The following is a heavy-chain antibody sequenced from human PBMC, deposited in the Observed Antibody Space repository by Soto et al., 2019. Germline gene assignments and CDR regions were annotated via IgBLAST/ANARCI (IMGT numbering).Heavy chain of an antibody. J-gene: IGHJ4*02. Sequence: SVKVSCKASGGTFSSYAISWVRQAPGQGLEWMGGIIPIFGTANYAQKFQGRVTITADESTSTAYMELSSLRSEDTAVYYCARSTSSKEMATIKFDYWGQGTLVTVSS. V-gene: IGHV1-69*13. CDR3: ARSTSSKEMATIKFDY. CDR1: GGTFSSYA. D-gene: IGHD5-12*01. CDR2: IIPIFGTA.